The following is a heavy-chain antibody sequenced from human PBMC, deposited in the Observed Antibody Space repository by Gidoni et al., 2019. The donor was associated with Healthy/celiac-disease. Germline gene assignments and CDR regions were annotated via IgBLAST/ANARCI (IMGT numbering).Heavy chain of an antibody. Sequence: QMQLVQSGPEVKKPGTSVKVSCKASGFTFTSSAMQWVRQARGQRLEWIGWIVVGSGKTNYAQKFQERVTITRDMSTSTAYMELSSLRSEDTAVYYCAADSGWFGELKYYYYGMDVWGQGTTVTVSS. CDR2: IVVGSGKT. J-gene: IGHJ6*02. CDR3: AADSGWFGELKYYYYGMDV. V-gene: IGHV1-58*02. D-gene: IGHD3-10*01. CDR1: GFTFTSSA.